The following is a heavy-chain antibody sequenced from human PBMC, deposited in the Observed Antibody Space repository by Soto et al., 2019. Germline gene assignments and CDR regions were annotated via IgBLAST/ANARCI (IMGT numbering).Heavy chain of an antibody. Sequence: SETLSLTCSVSDDSISSSNYYRAWIRQPPGKGLEWIGSIHYTGSTYYNPSLKSRVTISVDTSKNQFSLKLDSVTAADTAVYYCARLGGYYQAFDSWGQGTLVTVS. CDR1: DDSISSSNYY. D-gene: IGHD3-22*01. CDR2: IHYTGST. J-gene: IGHJ4*02. V-gene: IGHV4-39*01. CDR3: ARLGGYYQAFDS.